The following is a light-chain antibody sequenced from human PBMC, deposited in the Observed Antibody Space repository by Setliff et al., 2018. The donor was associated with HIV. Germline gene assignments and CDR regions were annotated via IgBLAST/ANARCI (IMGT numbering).Light chain of an antibody. CDR1: RSDVGGYNF. Sequence: QSALAQPPSASGSPGQSVTISCTGTRSDVGGYNFVSWFQQHPGKAPKLTIYQVNRRPSGVPDRFSGSKSGNTASLTVSGLQAEDEAYYHCCSFTSSNTYVFGTGTKV. J-gene: IGLJ1*01. CDR2: QVN. V-gene: IGLV2-8*01. CDR3: CSFTSSNTYV.